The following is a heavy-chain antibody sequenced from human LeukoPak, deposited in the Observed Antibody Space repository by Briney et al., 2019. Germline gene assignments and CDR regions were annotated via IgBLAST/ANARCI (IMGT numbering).Heavy chain of an antibody. CDR2: IGASGGST. D-gene: IGHD3-9*01. Sequence: GGSLRLSCATSGFTFSSYAMSWVRQAPGKGLEWVAGIGASGGSTYYADSVKGRFTISRDNSKNTLYLQMNSLRTEDTAVYYCAKAEGYDILTGLDYWGQGTLVTVSS. V-gene: IGHV3-23*01. CDR1: GFTFSSYA. J-gene: IGHJ4*02. CDR3: AKAEGYDILTGLDY.